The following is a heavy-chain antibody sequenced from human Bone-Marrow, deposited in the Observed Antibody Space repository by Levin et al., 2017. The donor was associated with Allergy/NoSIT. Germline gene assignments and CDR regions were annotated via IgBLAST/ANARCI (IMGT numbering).Heavy chain of an antibody. V-gene: IGHV4-34*01. J-gene: IGHJ5*02. CDR1: GGSFSGYY. CDR2: INHSGST. Sequence: SQTLSLTCAVYGGSFSGYYWSWIRQSPGRGLEWIGEINHSGSTNYNPSLKSRVTISLDTSKNQFSLELSSVTAADTAVYYCARGYQLLWGGWFDPWGQGNLVTVSS. CDR3: ARGYQLLWGGWFDP. D-gene: IGHD2-2*01.